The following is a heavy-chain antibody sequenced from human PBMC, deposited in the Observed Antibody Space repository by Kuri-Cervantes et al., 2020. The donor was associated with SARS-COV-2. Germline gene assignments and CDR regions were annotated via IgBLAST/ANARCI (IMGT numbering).Heavy chain of an antibody. CDR3: AKMGDNHSKGDYGNEV. J-gene: IGHJ6*02. V-gene: IGHV3-30*18. D-gene: IGHD3-16*01. CDR2: ISTDGNNR. Sequence: GESLKISCAASGFTFSSYAMHWVRQAPGKGLEWVALISTDGNNRYYVDFLKGRFTISRDNSKNTLHLDMNSLRPEDTGVYYCAKMGDNHSKGDYGNEVWGQGITVNVAS. CDR1: GFTFSSYA.